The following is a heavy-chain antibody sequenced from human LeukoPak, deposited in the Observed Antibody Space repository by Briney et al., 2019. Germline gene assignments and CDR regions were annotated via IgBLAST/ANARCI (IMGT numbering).Heavy chain of an antibody. J-gene: IGHJ4*02. V-gene: IGHV3-30*18. CDR3: AKGEQKGYSSGWYAIDY. Sequence: GGPLRLSCAASGFTFSSYGMHWVRQAPGKGLEWVAVISYDGSNKYYADSVKGRFTISRDNSKNTLYLQMNSLRAEDTAVYYCAKGEQKGYSSGWYAIDYWGQGTLVTVSS. CDR1: GFTFSSYG. CDR2: ISYDGSNK. D-gene: IGHD6-19*01.